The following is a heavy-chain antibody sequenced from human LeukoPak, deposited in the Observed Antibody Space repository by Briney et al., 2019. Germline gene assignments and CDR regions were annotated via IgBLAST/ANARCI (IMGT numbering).Heavy chain of an antibody. CDR2: IYTSGST. CDR1: GGSISSGSYY. D-gene: IGHD6-19*01. CDR3: AREVYISSGWYYY. Sequence: PSATLSLTCTVSGGSISSGSYYWSWIRQPAGKGLEWIGRIYTSGSTNYNPSLKSRVTMSVDTSKNQFSLKLSSVTAADTAVYYCAREVYISSGWYYYWGQGTLVTVSS. J-gene: IGHJ4*02. V-gene: IGHV4-61*02.